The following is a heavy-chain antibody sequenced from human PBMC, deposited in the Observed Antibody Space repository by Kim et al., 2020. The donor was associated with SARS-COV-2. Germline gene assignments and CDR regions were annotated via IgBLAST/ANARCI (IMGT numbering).Heavy chain of an antibody. CDR2: INHSGST. J-gene: IGHJ4*02. Sequence: SETLSLTCAVYGGSFSGYYWSWIRQPPGKGLEWIGEINHSGSTNYNPSLKSRVTISVDTSKNQFSLKLSSVTAADTAVYYCARGRGGEYWGQGTLVTVSS. CDR3: ARGRGGEY. D-gene: IGHD3-16*01. CDR1: GGSFSGYY. V-gene: IGHV4-34*01.